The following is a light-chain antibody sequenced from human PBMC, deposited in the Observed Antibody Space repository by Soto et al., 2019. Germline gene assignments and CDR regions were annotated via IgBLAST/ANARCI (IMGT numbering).Light chain of an antibody. CDR3: QQLYTLPYT. Sequence: DIQFTQSPSLLSASIGDRVTITCRASQDISTFLAWYQQKPGKAPKLLIYEASTLQSGVPSRFSGSGSGTEFTLTISGLLPEDFAAYHCQQLYTLPYTFGQGTRLEIK. CDR1: QDISTF. J-gene: IGKJ5*01. V-gene: IGKV1-9*01. CDR2: EAS.